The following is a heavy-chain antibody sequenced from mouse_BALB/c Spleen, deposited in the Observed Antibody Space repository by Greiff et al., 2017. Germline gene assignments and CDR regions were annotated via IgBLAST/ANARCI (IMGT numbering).Heavy chain of an antibody. Sequence: EVQLQESGGGLVQPGGSRKLSCAASGFTFSSFGMHWVRQAPEKGLEWVAYISSGSSTIYYADTVKGRFTISRDNPKNTLFLQMTSLRSEDTAMYYCARTLGNYDPFDYWGQGTTLTVSS. D-gene: IGHD2-1*01. J-gene: IGHJ2*01. CDR3: ARTLGNYDPFDY. V-gene: IGHV5-17*02. CDR1: GFTFSSFG. CDR2: ISSGSSTI.